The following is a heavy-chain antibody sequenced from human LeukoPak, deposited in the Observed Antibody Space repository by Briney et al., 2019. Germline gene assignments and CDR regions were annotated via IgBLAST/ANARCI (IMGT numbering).Heavy chain of an antibody. CDR2: ISGSGGST. D-gene: IGHD6-19*01. CDR1: GLTSSNCA. V-gene: IGHV3-23*01. CDR3: AARPTSTAVAPSDY. Sequence: GGSLRLSCAASGLTSSNCAMSWVRQAPGRGLEWVSAISGSGGSTYYADSVKGRFTISRDNSKNTLYLQMTSLRAEDTAAYYCAARPTSTAVAPSDYWGQGTLVTVSS. J-gene: IGHJ4*02.